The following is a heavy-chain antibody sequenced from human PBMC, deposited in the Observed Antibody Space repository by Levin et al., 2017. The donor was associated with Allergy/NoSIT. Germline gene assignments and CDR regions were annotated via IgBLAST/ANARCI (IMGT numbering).Heavy chain of an antibody. Sequence: SSETLSLTCAVSGGSISSGGYSWSWIRQPPGTGLEWIGNIYLSGSTNENPSLKSRATMSVDRTKNKFSLKLCYVTAADTAVYYCARVAGYSYGYYFDYWGPGTLVTVSS. D-gene: IGHD5-18*01. CDR1: GGSISSGGYS. CDR3: ARVAGYSYGYYFDY. CDR2: IYLSGST. V-gene: IGHV4-30-2*01. J-gene: IGHJ4*02.